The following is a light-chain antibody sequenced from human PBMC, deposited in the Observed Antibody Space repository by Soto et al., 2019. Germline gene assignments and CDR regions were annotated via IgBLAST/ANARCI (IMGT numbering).Light chain of an antibody. CDR2: GAA. J-gene: IGKJ1*01. Sequence: EIVLTQSPGTLSLSPGERATLSCRASQSVRSSYLAWYQQKPGQAPRLLTYGAASRATGIPDRFSGSGSGTDFTLTISRLEPEDFAVYYCQQYGSSRTFGHGTKVEIK. CDR1: QSVRSSY. V-gene: IGKV3-20*01. CDR3: QQYGSSRT.